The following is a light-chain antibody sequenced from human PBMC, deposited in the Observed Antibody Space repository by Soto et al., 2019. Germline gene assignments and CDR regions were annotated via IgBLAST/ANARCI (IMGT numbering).Light chain of an antibody. V-gene: IGKV3-11*01. CDR2: DAS. CDR3: QQRGNWPPT. Sequence: EIVLTQSPATLSLSPGERATLSCRASQSISSYLAWYQQNPGQAPRLLIYDASNRATGIPARFSGGGTGTDFTLTISSLEPEDFAVYYCQQRGNWPPTFGGGTKVEIK. J-gene: IGKJ4*01. CDR1: QSISSY.